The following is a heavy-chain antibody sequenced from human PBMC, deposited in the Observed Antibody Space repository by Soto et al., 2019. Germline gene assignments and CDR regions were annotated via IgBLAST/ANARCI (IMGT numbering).Heavy chain of an antibody. CDR3: ARTVVVAASKYLYYGMDV. V-gene: IGHV1-69*13. Sequence: ASVKVSCKASAGTFNSYSISWVRQAPGQGLEWMGGIIPMFGSANYAQKFQGRVTITADESTRTAYMELSNLRSEDTAMYYCARTVVVAASKYLYYGMDVWGHGTTVTVSS. CDR2: IIPMFGSA. CDR1: AGTFNSYS. D-gene: IGHD2-15*01. J-gene: IGHJ6*02.